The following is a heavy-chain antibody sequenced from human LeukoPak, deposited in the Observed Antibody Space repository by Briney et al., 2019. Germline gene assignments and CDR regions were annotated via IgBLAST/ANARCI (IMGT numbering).Heavy chain of an antibody. V-gene: IGHV2-5*01. CDR3: ARVGTILFDY. CDR2: IYWNDDK. J-gene: IGHJ4*02. D-gene: IGHD2-21*01. CDR1: AFSLSPSRVG. Sequence: ASGPTLAKPTQTLTLTCTFSAFSLSPSRVGGGWVRQPPGKALEWLALIYWNDDKRYSPSLKSRLTITKDTSKNQVVLTMTNMDPVDTATYYCARVGTILFDYWGQGTLVTVSS.